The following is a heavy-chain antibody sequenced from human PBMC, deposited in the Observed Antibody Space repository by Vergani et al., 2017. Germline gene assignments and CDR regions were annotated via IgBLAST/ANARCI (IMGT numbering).Heavy chain of an antibody. CDR2: IRYDGSNK. Sequence: QVQLVESGGGVVQPGGSLRLSCAASGFTFSSYGMHWVRQAPGKGLEWVAFIRYDGSNKYYADSVKGRFTISRDNSKNTLYLQMNSLRAEDTAVYYCANALPAYCSSTSCASGMDVWGQGTTVTVSS. D-gene: IGHD2-2*01. CDR3: ANALPAYCSSTSCASGMDV. V-gene: IGHV3-30*02. J-gene: IGHJ6*02. CDR1: GFTFSSYG.